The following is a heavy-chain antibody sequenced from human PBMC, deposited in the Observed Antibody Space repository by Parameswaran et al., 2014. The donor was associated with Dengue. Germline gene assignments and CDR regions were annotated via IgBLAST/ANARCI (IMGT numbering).Heavy chain of an antibody. J-gene: IGHJ4*02. CDR2: IYWDDDK. V-gene: IGHV2-5*02. CDR3: AHRRGLHFDY. D-gene: IGHD3/OR15-3a*01. Sequence: WIRQPPGKALEWLALIYWDDDKRYSPSLKSRLTITKDTSQNQVVLTMTNMDPVDTATYYCAHRRGLHFDYWGQGTLVTVSS.